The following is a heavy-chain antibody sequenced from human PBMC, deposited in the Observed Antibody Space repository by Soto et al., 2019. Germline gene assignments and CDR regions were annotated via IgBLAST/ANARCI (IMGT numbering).Heavy chain of an antibody. D-gene: IGHD3-22*01. CDR1: GFTFDDYA. V-gene: IGHV3-9*01. CDR3: AKDIKVAMIGPVFDY. Sequence: GGSLRLSCAASGFTFDDYAMHWVRQAPGKGLEWVSGISWNSGSIGYADSVKGRFTISRDNAKNSLYLQMNSLRAEDTALYYCAKDIKVAMIGPVFDYWGQGTLVTVSS. J-gene: IGHJ4*02. CDR2: ISWNSGSI.